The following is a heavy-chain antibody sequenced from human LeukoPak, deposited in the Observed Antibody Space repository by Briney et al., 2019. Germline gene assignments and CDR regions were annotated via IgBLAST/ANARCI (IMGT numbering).Heavy chain of an antibody. Sequence: ASVKVSCKASGYTFATYAINWVRQATGQGIEWMGWMNPNSGNTAYAQKFQGKVTMTTNTSIPSAFMELSGLRSEDTAVYFCARRNTAMVAGLDYWGQGSLVTVSS. CDR2: MNPNSGNT. V-gene: IGHV1-8*01. J-gene: IGHJ4*02. CDR3: ARRNTAMVAGLDY. D-gene: IGHD5-18*01. CDR1: GYTFATYA.